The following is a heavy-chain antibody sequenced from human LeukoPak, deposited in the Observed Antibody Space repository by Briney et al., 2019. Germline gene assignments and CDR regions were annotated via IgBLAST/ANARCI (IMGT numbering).Heavy chain of an antibody. Sequence: ASVKVSCKASGYTFTSYGISWVRQAPGQGLEWMGWISAYNGNTNYAQKLQGRVTMTTDTSTSTAYMELRSLRSDNTAVYYCARARNYYNSSHYYYEGDAFDIWGQGTMVTVSS. CDR3: ARARNYYNSSHYYYEGDAFDI. CDR2: ISAYNGNT. D-gene: IGHD3-22*01. J-gene: IGHJ3*02. V-gene: IGHV1-18*01. CDR1: GYTFTSYG.